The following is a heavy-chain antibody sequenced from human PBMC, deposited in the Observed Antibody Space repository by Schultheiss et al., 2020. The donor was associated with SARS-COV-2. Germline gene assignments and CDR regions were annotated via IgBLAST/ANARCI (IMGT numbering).Heavy chain of an antibody. CDR3: ARVYYDFWSGYCFDP. CDR2: IYWNDDK. V-gene: IGHV2-5*01. CDR1: GFSLSTSGVG. Sequence: SGPTLVKPTQTLTLTCTFSGFSLSTSGVGVGWIRQSPGKALEWLAIIYWNDDKRYRPSLKSRLTISKDTSKNQVVLTMTNMDPVDTATYYCARVYYDFWSGYCFDPWGQGTLVTVSS. J-gene: IGHJ5*02. D-gene: IGHD3-3*01.